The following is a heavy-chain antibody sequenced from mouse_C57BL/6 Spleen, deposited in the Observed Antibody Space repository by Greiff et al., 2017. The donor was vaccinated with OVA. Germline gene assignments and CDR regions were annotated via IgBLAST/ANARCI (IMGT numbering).Heavy chain of an antibody. Sequence: VQLQQSGPELVKPGASVKISCKASGYSFTDYNMNWVKQSNGKSLEWIGVINPNYGTTSYNQKFKGKATLTVDQSSSTAYMQLNSLTSEDSAVYDCAILTTVVAPDNLDDWGQGTTLTVSS. CDR3: AILTTVVAPDNLDD. D-gene: IGHD1-1*01. V-gene: IGHV1-39*01. J-gene: IGHJ2*01. CDR2: INPNYGTT. CDR1: GYSFTDYN.